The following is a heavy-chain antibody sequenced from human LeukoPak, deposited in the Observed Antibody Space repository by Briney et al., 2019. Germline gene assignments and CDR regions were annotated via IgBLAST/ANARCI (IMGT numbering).Heavy chain of an antibody. CDR1: GFPFSSHG. J-gene: IGHJ6*04. D-gene: IGHD3-10*02. V-gene: IGHV3-48*04. CDR2: ISSSGSTI. Sequence: PGGTLRLSCAGSGFPFSSHGMNWVRQAPGKGLEWVSYISSSGSTIYYADSVKGRFTISRDNAKNSLYLQMNRLRAEDTAVYYCAELGITMIGGVWGKGTTVTISS. CDR3: AELGITMIGGV.